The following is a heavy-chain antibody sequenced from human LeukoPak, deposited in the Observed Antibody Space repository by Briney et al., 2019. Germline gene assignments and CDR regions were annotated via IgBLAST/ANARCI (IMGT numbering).Heavy chain of an antibody. CDR3: ARESGSRWYDF. J-gene: IGHJ4*02. Sequence: GASVKVSCKASGGTFSSYAISWVRQAPGQGLEWMGWINPNSGGTNYAQKFQGRVTMTRDTSISTAYMELSRLRSDDTAVYYCARESGSRWYDFWGQGTLVTVSS. V-gene: IGHV1-2*02. D-gene: IGHD6-13*01. CDR1: GGTFSSYA. CDR2: INPNSGGT.